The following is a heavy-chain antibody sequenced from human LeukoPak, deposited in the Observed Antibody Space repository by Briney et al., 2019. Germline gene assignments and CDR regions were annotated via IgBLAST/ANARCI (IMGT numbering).Heavy chain of an antibody. D-gene: IGHD1-26*01. CDR2: ISYDGNTK. CDR3: ARKWDPDY. CDR1: GFTFSSYG. V-gene: IGHV3-30*03. Sequence: GGSLRLSCAASGFTFSSYGMHWVRQAPGKGLEWVAVISYDGNTKYYADSVKGRFTISRDNAEDALYLQMNSLRGEDTAVYYCARKWDPDYWGQETQVTVSS. J-gene: IGHJ4*02.